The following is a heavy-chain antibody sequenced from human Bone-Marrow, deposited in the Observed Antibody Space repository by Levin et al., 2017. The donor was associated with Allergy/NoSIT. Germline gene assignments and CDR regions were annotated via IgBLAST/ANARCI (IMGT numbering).Heavy chain of an antibody. Sequence: GEFLKISCAASGFTFSSYAMHWVRQAPGKGLEWVAVISYDGSNKYYADSVKGRFTISRDNSKNTLYLQMNSLRAEDTAVYYCAREGGGGYYDILTGYYREGAFDIWGQGTMVTVSS. J-gene: IGHJ3*02. D-gene: IGHD3-9*01. CDR1: GFTFSSYA. CDR3: AREGGGGYYDILTGYYREGAFDI. CDR2: ISYDGSNK. V-gene: IGHV3-30*04.